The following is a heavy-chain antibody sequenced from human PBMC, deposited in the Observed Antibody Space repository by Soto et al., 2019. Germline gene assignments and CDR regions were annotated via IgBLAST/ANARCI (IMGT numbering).Heavy chain of an antibody. J-gene: IGHJ6*02. V-gene: IGHV5-51*01. CDR3: ARTGMFSGGSCYPSRYYYYGMDV. CDR2: IYPGDSDT. CDR1: GYSFTSYW. Sequence: PGESLKISCKGSGYSFTSYWIGWVRQMPGKGLEWMGIIYPGDSDTRYSPSFQGQVTISADKSISTAYLQWSSLKASDTAMYYCARTGMFSGGSCYPSRYYYYGMDVWGQGTTVTVSS. D-gene: IGHD2-15*01.